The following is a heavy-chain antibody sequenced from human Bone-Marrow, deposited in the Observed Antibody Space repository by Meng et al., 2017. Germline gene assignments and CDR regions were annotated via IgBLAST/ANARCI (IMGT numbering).Heavy chain of an antibody. V-gene: IGHV4-4*02. CDR1: GGSISSSNW. CDR3: ARDGTGGSSSFYY. D-gene: IGHD6-13*01. J-gene: IGHJ4*02. CDR2: IDHSGST. Sequence: QRQLQESGPGLVTPSGTRSPTCAVSGGSISSSNWWSWGRQPPGKGLEWIGEIDHSGSTNDNPSLKSRVTISVDKSKNQFALKLSSVTAADTAVYYCARDGTGGSSSFYYWGQGTLVTVSS.